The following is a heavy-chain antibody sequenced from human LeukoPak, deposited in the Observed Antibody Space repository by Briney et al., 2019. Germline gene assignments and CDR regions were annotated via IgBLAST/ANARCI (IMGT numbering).Heavy chain of an antibody. CDR3: ARDPPFIIGTTFFDY. J-gene: IGHJ4*02. CDR2: IWYDGSNK. CDR1: GFTFSSYG. V-gene: IGHV3-33*01. Sequence: GGSLRLSCAASGFTFSSYGMHWVRQAPGKGLEWVAVIWYDGSNKYYADSVKGRFTISRDNDKNSLYLQMNSLRAEDTAVYYCARDPPFIIGTTFFDYWGQGTLVTVSS. D-gene: IGHD1-20*01.